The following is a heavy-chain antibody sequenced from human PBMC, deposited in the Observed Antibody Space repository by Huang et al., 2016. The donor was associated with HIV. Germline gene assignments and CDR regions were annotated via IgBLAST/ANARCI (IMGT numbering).Heavy chain of an antibody. D-gene: IGHD3-10*01. CDR3: ARGYGSESPYFDL. CDR2: ITSKGRST. J-gene: IGHJ2*01. Sequence: ELQLVESGGGLVQPGGSLRLSCAASGFTFNTYAMNWVRQAPGKGLECVSGITSKGRSTYHTDAVKSRCTSTKDNSKSALLRQMGSLRAEDMAVYYCARGYGSESPYFDLWGRGTLVTVSS. CDR1: GFTFNTYA. V-gene: IGHV3-64*07.